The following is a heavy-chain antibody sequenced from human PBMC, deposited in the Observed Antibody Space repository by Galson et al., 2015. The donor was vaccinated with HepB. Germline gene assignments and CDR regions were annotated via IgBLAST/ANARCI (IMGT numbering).Heavy chain of an antibody. CDR3: ASELNSGSYSPDY. CDR2: ISYDGSNK. Sequence: SLRLSCAASGFTFSSYATHWVRQAPGKGLEWVAVISYDGSNKYYADSVKGRFTISRDNSKNTLYLQMNSLRADDTAVYYCASELNSGSYSPDYWGQGTLVTVSS. V-gene: IGHV3-30-3*01. J-gene: IGHJ4*02. CDR1: GFTFSSYA. D-gene: IGHD1-26*01.